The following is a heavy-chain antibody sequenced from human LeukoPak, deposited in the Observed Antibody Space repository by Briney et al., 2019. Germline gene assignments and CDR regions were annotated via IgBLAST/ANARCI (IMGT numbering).Heavy chain of an antibody. J-gene: IGHJ4*02. CDR1: GFTFSSYG. Sequence: PGGSLRLSCAASGFTFSSYGMHWVRQAPGKGLEWVAFIRYDGSNKYYADSVKGRFTISRDNSKNTLYLQMNTLRAEETAVYYCAKENEQWLVNGYDYWGQGTLVTVSS. D-gene: IGHD6-19*01. CDR2: IRYDGSNK. V-gene: IGHV3-30*02. CDR3: AKENEQWLVNGYDY.